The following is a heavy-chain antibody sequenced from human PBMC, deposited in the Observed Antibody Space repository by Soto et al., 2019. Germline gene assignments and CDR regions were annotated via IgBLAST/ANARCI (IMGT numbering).Heavy chain of an antibody. CDR1: GFTFSSYG. CDR2: ISYDGSNK. J-gene: IGHJ6*02. CDR3: AKDVLEWLLSGYYYGMDV. Sequence: GGSLRLSCAASGFTFSSYGMHWVRQAPGKGLEWVAVISYDGSNKYYADSVKGRFTISRDNSKNTLYLQMNSLRAEDTAVYYCAKDVLEWLLSGYYYGMDVWGQGTTVTVSS. D-gene: IGHD3-3*01. V-gene: IGHV3-30*18.